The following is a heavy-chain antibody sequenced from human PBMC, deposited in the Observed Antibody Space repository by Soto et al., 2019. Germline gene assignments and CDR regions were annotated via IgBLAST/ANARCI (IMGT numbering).Heavy chain of an antibody. CDR1: GFTFSSYG. Sequence: GGSLRLSCAASGFTFSSYGMHWVRQAPGKGLEWVAVISYDGSNKYYADSVKGRFTISRDNSKNTLYLQMNSLRAEDTAVYYCAKDPSSGYVFGDVVDYWGQGSLVTVSS. CDR2: ISYDGSNK. V-gene: IGHV3-30*18. CDR3: AKDPSSGYVFGDVVDY. J-gene: IGHJ4*02. D-gene: IGHD5-12*01.